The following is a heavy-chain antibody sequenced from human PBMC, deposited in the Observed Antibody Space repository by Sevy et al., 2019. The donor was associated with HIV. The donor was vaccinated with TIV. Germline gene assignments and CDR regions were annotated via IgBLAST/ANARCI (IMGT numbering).Heavy chain of an antibody. Sequence: SETLSLTCAVYGGSFSDYYWSWIRQPPGKGLEWIGEISHSGSTNYNPSLKSRVTISVDTSKNQGSLKLRSLTAADTAVYYCARVKFRSSWYGDVWGQGTTVTVSS. CDR3: ARVKFRSSWYGDV. CDR2: ISHSGST. D-gene: IGHD6-13*01. J-gene: IGHJ6*02. CDR1: GGSFSDYY. V-gene: IGHV4-34*01.